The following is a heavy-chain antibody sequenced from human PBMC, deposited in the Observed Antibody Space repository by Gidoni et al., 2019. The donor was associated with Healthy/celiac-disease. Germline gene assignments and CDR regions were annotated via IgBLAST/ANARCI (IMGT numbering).Heavy chain of an antibody. Sequence: QVQLQQWGAGLLKPSETLSLTCAVYGGSFSGYYWSWIRQPPGKGLEWIGEINHSGSTNYNPSLKSRVTISVDTSKNQFSLKLSSVTAADTAVYYCARGLLSLIFGVVAIRPGFDPWGQGTLVTVSS. V-gene: IGHV4-34*01. CDR3: ARGLLSLIFGVVAIRPGFDP. CDR2: INHSGST. CDR1: GGSFSGYY. J-gene: IGHJ5*02. D-gene: IGHD3-3*01.